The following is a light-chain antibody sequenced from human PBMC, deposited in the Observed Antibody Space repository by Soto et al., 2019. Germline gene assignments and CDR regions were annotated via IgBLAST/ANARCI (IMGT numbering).Light chain of an antibody. CDR3: QQSYSIPRLT. CDR1: QNISNY. Sequence: DMQMTQSPSSLSASVGDRVSITCRSSQNISNYLHWYQQRPGKAPKLLIYAASNLRSGVPSRFSGSGSGTDFTLTLSSLQSEDFATYYCQQSYSIPRLTFGPGNSVEI. CDR2: AAS. V-gene: IGKV1-39*01. J-gene: IGKJ3*01.